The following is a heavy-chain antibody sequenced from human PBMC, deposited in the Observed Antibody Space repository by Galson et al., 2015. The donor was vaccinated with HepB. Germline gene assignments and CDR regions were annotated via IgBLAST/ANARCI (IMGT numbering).Heavy chain of an antibody. CDR1: GYTFTGYY. J-gene: IGHJ4*02. CDR3: ARDRSGSYRYFDY. D-gene: IGHD1-26*01. V-gene: IGHV1-2*06. Sequence: SVKVSCKASGYTFTGYYMHWVRQAPGQGLEWMGRINPNSGGTNYAQKFQGRVTMTRDTSISTAYMELSRLRSDDTAVYYCARDRSGSYRYFDYWGQGTLVTVSS. CDR2: INPNSGGT.